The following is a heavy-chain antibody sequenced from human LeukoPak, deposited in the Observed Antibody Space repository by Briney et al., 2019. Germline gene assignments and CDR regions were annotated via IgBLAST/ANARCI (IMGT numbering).Heavy chain of an antibody. V-gene: IGHV3-30*02. Sequence: PGGSLRLSCAASGFTFSSYGMHWVRQAPGKGLEWVAFIRYDGSNKYYADSVKGRFTISRDNSKNTLYLQMNSLRAEDTAVYYCAKAKMATIPQFDYWGQGTLVTVSS. CDR3: AKAKMATIPQFDY. CDR2: IRYDGSNK. CDR1: GFTFSSYG. D-gene: IGHD5-24*01. J-gene: IGHJ4*02.